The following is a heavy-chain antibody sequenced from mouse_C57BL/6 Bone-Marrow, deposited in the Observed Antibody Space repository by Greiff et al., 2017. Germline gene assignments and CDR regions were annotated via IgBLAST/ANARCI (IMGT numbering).Heavy chain of an antibody. J-gene: IGHJ3*01. V-gene: IGHV1-5*01. CDR3: TRQLRLPWFAY. CDR2: ISPGNSDT. CDR1: GYTFTSYW. Sequence: VQLQQSGTVLARPGASVKMSCKTSGYTFTSYWMHWVKQRPGPGLEWIGAISPGNSDTSYNQKFKGKATLTAVTSASTAYMELSSLTNEDSAVYYCTRQLRLPWFAYWGQGTLVTVSA. D-gene: IGHD3-2*02.